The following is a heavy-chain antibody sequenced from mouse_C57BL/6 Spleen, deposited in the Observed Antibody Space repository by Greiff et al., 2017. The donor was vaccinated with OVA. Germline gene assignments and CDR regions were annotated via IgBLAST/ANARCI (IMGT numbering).Heavy chain of an antibody. Sequence: KLEESGGGLVKPGGSLKLSCAASGFTFSDYGMHWVRQAPEKGLEWVAYISSGSSTIYYADTVKGRFTISRDNAKNTLFLQMTSLRSEDTAMYYCARPPDYYGSSYWYFDVWGTGTTVTVSS. CDR2: ISSGSSTI. CDR3: ARPPDYYGSSYWYFDV. V-gene: IGHV5-17*01. D-gene: IGHD1-1*01. J-gene: IGHJ1*03. CDR1: GFTFSDYG.